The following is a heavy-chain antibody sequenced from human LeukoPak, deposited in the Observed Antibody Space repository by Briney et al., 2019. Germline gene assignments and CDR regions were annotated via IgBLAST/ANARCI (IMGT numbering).Heavy chain of an antibody. CDR3: ARVDRYCSSTSCFGLDY. J-gene: IGHJ4*02. Sequence: GGSLRLSCAASGFTFSSHSMNWVRQGPGKGLEWVSYISTSSSTIYYADSVKGRFTISRDNAKNSLYLQMNSLRAEDTAVYYCARVDRYCSSTSCFGLDYWGQGTLVTVSS. V-gene: IGHV3-48*04. D-gene: IGHD2-2*01. CDR1: GFTFSSHS. CDR2: ISTSSSTI.